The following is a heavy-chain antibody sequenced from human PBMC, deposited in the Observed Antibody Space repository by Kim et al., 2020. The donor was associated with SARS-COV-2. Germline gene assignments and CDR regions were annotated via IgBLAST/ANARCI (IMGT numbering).Heavy chain of an antibody. V-gene: IGHV3-43*01. CDR3: AKDDEALYAFDI. J-gene: IGHJ3*02. Sequence: YYADSVKGRFTISRDNSKNSLYLQMNSLRTEDTALYYCAKDDEALYAFDIWGQGTMVTVSS.